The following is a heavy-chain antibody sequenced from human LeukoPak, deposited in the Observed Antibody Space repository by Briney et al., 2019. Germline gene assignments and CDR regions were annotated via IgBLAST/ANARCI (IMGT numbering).Heavy chain of an antibody. V-gene: IGHV1-69*06. CDR3: ARRFYYDKSGYSEF. CDR1: GGTFTSFV. J-gene: IGHJ4*02. CDR2: VLPIFGTT. Sequence: GASVKVSCKASGGTFTSFVITWVRQAPGQGLEWMGKVLPIFGTTHYAQKFQGRVTISADNSSSTAYMELSRLTSDDTAVCYCARRFYYDKSGYSEFWGQGSLVTVSS. D-gene: IGHD3-22*01.